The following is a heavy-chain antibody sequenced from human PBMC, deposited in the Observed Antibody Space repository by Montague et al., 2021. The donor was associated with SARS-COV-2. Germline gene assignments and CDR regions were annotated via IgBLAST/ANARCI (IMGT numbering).Heavy chain of an antibody. V-gene: IGHV4-59*02. CDR1: GSSVRSYY. J-gene: IGHJ4*02. D-gene: IGHD4-17*01. CDR2: IYDSGST. CDR3: ARENTVTTFGGPYYIDS. Sequence: SETLSLTCIVSGSSVRSYYWSWIRQPPGKGLEWIGYIYDSGSTXXXPSXXXRVTISVDTSKNQFSLKLSSVTAADTAVYYCARENTVTTFGGPYYIDSWGQGTRVTVPA.